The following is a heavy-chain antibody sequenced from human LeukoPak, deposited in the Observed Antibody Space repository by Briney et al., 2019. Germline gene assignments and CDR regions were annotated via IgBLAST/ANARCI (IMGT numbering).Heavy chain of an antibody. CDR3: ARDGRITIFGVKFDP. V-gene: IGHV3-21*01. Sequence: GGSLRLSCAASGFTFSSYSMNWVRQAPGKGLEWVSSISSSSSYIYYADSVKGRFTISRDNAENSLYLQMNSLRAEDTAVYYCARDGRITIFGVKFDPWGQGTLVTVSS. D-gene: IGHD3-3*01. CDR1: GFTFSSYS. J-gene: IGHJ5*02. CDR2: ISSSSSYI.